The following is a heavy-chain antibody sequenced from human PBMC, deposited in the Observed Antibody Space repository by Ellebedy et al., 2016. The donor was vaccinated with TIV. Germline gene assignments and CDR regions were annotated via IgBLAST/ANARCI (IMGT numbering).Heavy chain of an antibody. Sequence: GESLKISCAASGFTLSSSWMHWVRQAPGKGLVWVSRIYSDGSSTTYADSVKGRFTISRDNAKNTLYLQMNSLRVEDTAVYYCAREYYDILTGSGAWFDSWGQGILVTVSS. J-gene: IGHJ5*01. D-gene: IGHD3-9*01. CDR3: AREYYDILTGSGAWFDS. CDR1: GFTLSSSW. CDR2: IYSDGSST. V-gene: IGHV3-74*03.